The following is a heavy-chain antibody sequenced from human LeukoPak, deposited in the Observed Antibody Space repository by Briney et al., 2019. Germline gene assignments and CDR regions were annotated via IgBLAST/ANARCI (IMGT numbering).Heavy chain of an antibody. V-gene: IGHV3-48*01. J-gene: IGHJ4*02. D-gene: IGHD3-3*01. CDR2: ISSTGSTR. CDR3: VREFWRGYYFPDY. Sequence: PGGSLRLSCAASGFTFSSYSMNWVRQAPGKGLEWVSYISSTGSTRYYAHSVKGRFTISRDNARNSLCLQMNSLRAEDTAVYYCVREFWRGYYFPDYWGQGTLVTVSS. CDR1: GFTFSSYS.